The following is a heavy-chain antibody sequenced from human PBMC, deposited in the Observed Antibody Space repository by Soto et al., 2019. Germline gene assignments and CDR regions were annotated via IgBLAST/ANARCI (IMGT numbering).Heavy chain of an antibody. V-gene: IGHV1-3*01. Sequence: QVQLVQSGAEVKKPGASVKVSCKASGYTFTSYAMHWVRQAPGQRLEWMGWNNAGNGNTKYSQKFQGRVTITRDTAASTAYMELSSLSSEDTAVYYCASEYCGGACQSAASYGMDVWGQGTTVTVSS. CDR3: ASEYCGGACQSAASYGMDV. CDR2: NNAGNGNT. J-gene: IGHJ6*02. D-gene: IGHD2-21*02. CDR1: GYTFTSYA.